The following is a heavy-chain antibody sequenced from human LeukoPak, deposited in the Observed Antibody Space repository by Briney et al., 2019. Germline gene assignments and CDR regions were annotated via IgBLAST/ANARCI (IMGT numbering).Heavy chain of an antibody. V-gene: IGHV4-31*03. CDR1: GGSISSGGYY. D-gene: IGHD3-3*01. CDR3: ARGSETGQHGYYFDY. J-gene: IGHJ4*02. CDR2: IYYSGTT. Sequence: PSQILSLTCTVSGGSISSGGYYWSWVRQHPGKGLEWIGYIYYSGTTYYNPSLKSRVTISLDTSKNQFSLKLSSVTAADTAVYYCARGSETGQHGYYFDYWGQGTLVTVSS.